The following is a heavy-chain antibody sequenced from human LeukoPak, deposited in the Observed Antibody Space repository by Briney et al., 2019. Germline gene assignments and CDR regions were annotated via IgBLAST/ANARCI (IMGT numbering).Heavy chain of an antibody. J-gene: IGHJ6*04. D-gene: IGHD2-2*01. V-gene: IGHV3-43D*04. Sequence: GGSLRLSCAASGFTFDDYAMHWVRQAPGKGLEWVSLISWDGGSTYYADSVKGRFTISRDNSKNSLYLQMNSLRAEDTALYYCAKDNRIGVVPAAGGGMDVWGKGTTVTVSS. CDR2: ISWDGGST. CDR3: AKDNRIGVVPAAGGGMDV. CDR1: GFTFDDYA.